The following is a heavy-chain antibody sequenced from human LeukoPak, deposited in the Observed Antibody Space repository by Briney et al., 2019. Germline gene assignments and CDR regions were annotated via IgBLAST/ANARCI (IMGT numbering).Heavy chain of an antibody. D-gene: IGHD3-3*01. J-gene: IGHJ4*02. Sequence: GGSLRLSCAASGFTFSSYAMSWVRQAPGKGLEWVSPISGSGGSTYYADSVKGRFTISRDNSKNTLYLQMNSLRAEDTAVYYCAKTLWSGGYFDYWGQGTLVTVSS. CDR2: ISGSGGST. CDR3: AKTLWSGGYFDY. V-gene: IGHV3-23*01. CDR1: GFTFSSYA.